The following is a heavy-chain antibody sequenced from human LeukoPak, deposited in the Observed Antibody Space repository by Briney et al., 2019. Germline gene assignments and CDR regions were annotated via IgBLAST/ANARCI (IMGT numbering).Heavy chain of an antibody. V-gene: IGHV1-24*01. CDR2: FDPEDGET. D-gene: IGHD3-22*01. CDR1: GYTLTELS. CDR3: ATDLGGIVVVPY. J-gene: IGHJ4*02. Sequence: ASVKVSCKVSGYTLTELSMHWVRQAPGKGLEWMGGFDPEDGETIYAQKFQGRVSMTEDTSTDTAYMELSSLRSEDTAVYYCATDLGGIVVVPYWGQGTLVTVSS.